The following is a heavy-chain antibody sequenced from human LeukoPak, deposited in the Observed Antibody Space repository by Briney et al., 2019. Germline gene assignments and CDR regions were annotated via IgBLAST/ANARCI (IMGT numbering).Heavy chain of an antibody. D-gene: IGHD6-13*01. J-gene: IGHJ4*02. Sequence: GGSLRLSCAASGFTFSSYSMNWVRQAPGKGLEWVSVIYSGRSTYYGDSVKGRFTISRDNSKNTLYLQMDSLRAEDTAVYYCARDRGIAAAGTFDYWGQGTLVTVSS. CDR3: ARDRGIAAAGTFDY. V-gene: IGHV3-66*01. CDR1: GFTFSSYS. CDR2: IYSGRST.